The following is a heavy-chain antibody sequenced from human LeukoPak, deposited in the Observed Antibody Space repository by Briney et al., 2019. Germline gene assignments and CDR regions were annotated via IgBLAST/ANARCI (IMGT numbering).Heavy chain of an antibody. CDR2: IYYSGST. D-gene: IGHD6-13*01. CDR3: ASLIAAAGSLYFQH. Sequence: SETLSLTRTVSGGSISSYYWSWIRQPPGKGLEWIGYIYYSGSTNYNPSLKSRVTISIDTSKNQFSLKLSSVTAADTAVYYCASLIAAAGSLYFQHWGQGTLVTVSS. CDR1: GGSISSYY. J-gene: IGHJ1*01. V-gene: IGHV4-59*01.